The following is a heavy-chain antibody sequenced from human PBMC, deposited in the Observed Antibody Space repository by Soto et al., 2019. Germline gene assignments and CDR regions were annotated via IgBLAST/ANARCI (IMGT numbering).Heavy chain of an antibody. J-gene: IGHJ4*02. CDR3: ASYNAVPGDDIDY. V-gene: IGHV4-39*01. Sequence: PSETLSLTCTVSGGSISSSSYYWGWIRQPPGKGLEWIGSIYYSGSTYYNPSLKSRVTISVDTSKNQFSLKLSSVTAADTAVYYCASYNAVPGDDIDYWGQGTLVTVSS. CDR1: GGSISSSSYY. D-gene: IGHD3-9*01. CDR2: IYYSGST.